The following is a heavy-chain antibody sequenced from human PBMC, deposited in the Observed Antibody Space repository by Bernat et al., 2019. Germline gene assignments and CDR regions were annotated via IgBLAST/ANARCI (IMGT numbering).Heavy chain of an antibody. CDR2: IYPGDSDT. Sequence: EVQLVQSGAEVKKPGESLKISCKGSGYSFTSYWIGWVRQMPGKGLEWMGIIYPGDSDTRYSPSFQGQVTISADKSVSTAYLQWGSLKASDTAMYYGARRQKERAARRLGAYVDYWGQGTLVTVSS. V-gene: IGHV5-51*03. CDR3: ARRQKERAARRLGAYVDY. D-gene: IGHD6-6*01. CDR1: GYSFTSYW. J-gene: IGHJ4*02.